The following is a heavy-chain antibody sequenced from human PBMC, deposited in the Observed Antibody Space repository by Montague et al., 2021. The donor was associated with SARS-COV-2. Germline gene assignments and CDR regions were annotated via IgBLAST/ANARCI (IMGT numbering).Heavy chain of an antibody. CDR1: GFTFRNYW. Sequence: SLRLSCEASGFTFRNYWMEWVRQGPGKGLVWVSNVNPDGTRTNYADSAKGRVTISRDNAKNTLYLQIDSLTADDTAVYYCARGAFSNGLDKWGQGTLVTVSS. V-gene: IGHV3-74*01. D-gene: IGHD6-19*01. J-gene: IGHJ4*02. CDR3: ARGAFSNGLDK. CDR2: VNPDGTRT.